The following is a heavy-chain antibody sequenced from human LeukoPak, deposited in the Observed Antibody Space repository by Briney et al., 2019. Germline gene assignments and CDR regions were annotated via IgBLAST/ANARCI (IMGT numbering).Heavy chain of an antibody. J-gene: IGHJ5*01. V-gene: IGHV4-59*01. CDR3: ARGSGPQSHLNWFDS. D-gene: IGHD2-8*02. CDR1: GDSISSYF. Sequence: SETLSLTCTVSGDSISSYFWSWIRQPPGKGLVWIAYISDSGNTDYNPPLKSRVTISVDTSKNEFTLRLSSVTAADTAVYYCARGSGPQSHLNWFDSWGQGALVIVSS. CDR2: ISDSGNT.